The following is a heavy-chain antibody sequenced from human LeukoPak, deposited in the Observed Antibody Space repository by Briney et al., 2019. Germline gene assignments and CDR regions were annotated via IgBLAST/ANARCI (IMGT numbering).Heavy chain of an antibody. CDR1: GDSISSSGYY. D-gene: IGHD2-2*01. Sequence: SETLSLTCTVSGDSISSSGYYRSWIRQHPGKGLEWIGYIYYSGSTYYNPSLKSRVTISVDTSKNQFSLKLSSVTAADTAVYYCARSYCSSTSCSPYYYYYMDVWGKGTTVTVSS. CDR2: IYYSGST. V-gene: IGHV4-31*03. CDR3: ARSYCSSTSCSPYYYYYMDV. J-gene: IGHJ6*03.